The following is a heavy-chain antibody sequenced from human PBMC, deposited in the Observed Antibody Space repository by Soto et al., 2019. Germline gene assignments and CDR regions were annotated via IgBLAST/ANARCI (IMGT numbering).Heavy chain of an antibody. V-gene: IGHV6-1*01. Sequence: SQTLSLTCAISGDSVSSNSAAWNWIRQSPSRGLEWLGMTYYRSKGYSDYAVSVRSRITINPDTSKNQFSLQLNSVTPEDTALYFCARALPYWPRIGGSGNKGFDVWGQGTMVTVSS. CDR3: ARALPYWPRIGGSGNKGFDV. J-gene: IGHJ3*01. CDR2: TYYRSKGYS. D-gene: IGHD6-13*01. CDR1: GDSVSSNSAA.